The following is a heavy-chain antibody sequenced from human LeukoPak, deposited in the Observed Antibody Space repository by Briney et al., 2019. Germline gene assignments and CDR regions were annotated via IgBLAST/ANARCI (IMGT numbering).Heavy chain of an antibody. V-gene: IGHV4-39*01. CDR1: GGSISSSSNY. CDR2: VYSTGTTT. J-gene: IGHJ4*02. Sequence: SETLSLTCTVSGGSISSSSNYWGWVRQPPGKGLEWIGTVYSTGTTTYSNPSLKSRVTISVDTSKNQFSLKLSSVTAADTAVYYCARHEEEDGYDAKTIDYWGQGTLVTVSS. D-gene: IGHD5-12*01. CDR3: ARHEEEDGYDAKTIDY.